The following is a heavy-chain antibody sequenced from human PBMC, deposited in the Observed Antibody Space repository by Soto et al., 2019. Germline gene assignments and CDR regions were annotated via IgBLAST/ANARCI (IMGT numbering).Heavy chain of an antibody. D-gene: IGHD3-3*01. V-gene: IGHV3-53*01. Sequence: HPGGSLRLSCAASGFTVSSNYMSWVRQAPGKGLEWVSVIYSGGSTYYADSVKGRFTISRDNSKNTLYLQMNSLRAEDTAVYYCARDLVHRRITIFGVAPAYYYYGMDVWGQGTTVTVSS. CDR2: IYSGGST. CDR3: ARDLVHRRITIFGVAPAYYYYGMDV. CDR1: GFTVSSNY. J-gene: IGHJ6*02.